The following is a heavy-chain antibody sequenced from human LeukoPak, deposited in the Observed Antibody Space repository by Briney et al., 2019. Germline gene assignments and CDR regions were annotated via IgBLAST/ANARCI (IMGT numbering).Heavy chain of an antibody. CDR3: ARDRDYDGGLDY. CDR2: INHSGST. V-gene: IGHV4-34*01. D-gene: IGHD4-23*01. Sequence: MPSETLSLTCAVYGGSFSGYYWSWIRQPPGKGLEWIGEINHSGSTNYNPSLKSRVTISVDTSKNQFSLKLSSVTAAGTAVYYCARDRDYDGGLDYWGQGTLVTVSS. J-gene: IGHJ4*02. CDR1: GGSFSGYY.